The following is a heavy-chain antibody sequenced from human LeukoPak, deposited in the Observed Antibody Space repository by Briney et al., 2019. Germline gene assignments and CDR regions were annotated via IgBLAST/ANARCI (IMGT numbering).Heavy chain of an antibody. CDR3: ARVEGPGIPRWFDP. CDR1: GVTFSSYG. Sequence: PGGSLRLSCAATGVTFSSYGMSWVRQAPGKGLEWVSFINSRISAIYYADSVKGRFTIFRDNAKSLLYLQMSSLRAEDTAVYYCARVEGPGIPRWFDPWGQGTLVTVSS. J-gene: IGHJ5*02. D-gene: IGHD3-10*01. V-gene: IGHV3-48*01. CDR2: INSRISAI.